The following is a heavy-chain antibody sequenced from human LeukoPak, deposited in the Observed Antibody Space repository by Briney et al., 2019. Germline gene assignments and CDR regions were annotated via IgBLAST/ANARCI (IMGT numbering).Heavy chain of an antibody. CDR1: GYTFTIYG. CDR2: ISAYNGST. V-gene: IGHV1-18*01. Sequence: ASVTVSCTASGYTFTIYGISWVRQAPGQGLEWMGWISAYNGSTNYAQKLQGRVTMTTDTSTSTAYMELRSLRSDDTAVYYCARGFFSIAVAGTSYWFDPWGQGTLVTVSS. J-gene: IGHJ5*02. D-gene: IGHD6-19*01. CDR3: ARGFFSIAVAGTSYWFDP.